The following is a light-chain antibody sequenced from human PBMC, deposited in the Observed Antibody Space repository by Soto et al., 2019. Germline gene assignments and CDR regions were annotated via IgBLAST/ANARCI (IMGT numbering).Light chain of an antibody. V-gene: IGKV1-39*01. CDR1: QNVGTN. CDR2: AAS. J-gene: IGKJ1*01. CDR3: QQSYTFPVT. Sequence: MTQSPATVSVSPGERATLSCRASQNVGTNLAWYQQTPGKAPILLIYAASRLQSGVPSRFSGTGSGTDFTLTISSLQPEDFATYYCQQSYTFPVTFGQGTKVDI.